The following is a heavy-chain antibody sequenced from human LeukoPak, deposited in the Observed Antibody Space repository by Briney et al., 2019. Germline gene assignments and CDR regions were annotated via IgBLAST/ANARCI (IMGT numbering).Heavy chain of an antibody. J-gene: IGHJ4*02. Sequence: GGSLRLSCAASGFTFSSYGMHWVRQAPGKGLEWVAVISYDGSNKYYADSVKGRFTISRDNSKNTLYLQMNSLRAEDTAVYYCAYVLYSGSYPTLDYWGQGTLVTVSS. CDR1: GFTFSSYG. V-gene: IGHV3-30*03. D-gene: IGHD1-26*01. CDR2: ISYDGSNK. CDR3: AYVLYSGSYPTLDY.